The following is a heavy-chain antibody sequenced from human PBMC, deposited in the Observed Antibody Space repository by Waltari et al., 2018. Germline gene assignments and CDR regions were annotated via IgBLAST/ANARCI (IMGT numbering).Heavy chain of an antibody. V-gene: IGHV1-69*05. Sequence: QVQLVQSGAEVKKPGSSVKVSCKASGGTFSSYAISWVRQAPGQGLEWMGGIIPIFGTANYAQKFQGRVTITTDESTSTAYMELSSLRSEDTAVYYCARGRGYDFWSGYYTGNYFDYWGQGTLVTVSS. CDR2: IIPIFGTA. J-gene: IGHJ4*02. D-gene: IGHD3-3*01. CDR3: ARGRGYDFWSGYYTGNYFDY. CDR1: GGTFSSYA.